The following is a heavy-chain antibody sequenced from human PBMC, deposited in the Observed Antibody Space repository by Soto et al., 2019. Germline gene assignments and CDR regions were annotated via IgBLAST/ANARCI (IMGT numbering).Heavy chain of an antibody. V-gene: IGHV4-34*01. CDR2: INHGGST. D-gene: IGHD5-18*01. Sequence: SETLSLACAVYGGSFSGYYWSWIRQPPGKGLEWIGEINHGGSTNYNPSLKSRVTISVDTSKKQFSLKLSSVTAADTAVYYCARHRGYSYGYRDWYFDLWGRGTLVTVSS. J-gene: IGHJ2*01. CDR3: ARHRGYSYGYRDWYFDL. CDR1: GGSFSGYY.